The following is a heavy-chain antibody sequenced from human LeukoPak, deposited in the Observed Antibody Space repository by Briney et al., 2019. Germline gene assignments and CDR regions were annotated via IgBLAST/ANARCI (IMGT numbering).Heavy chain of an antibody. CDR1: GGSISSSSYY. CDR2: IYYSGST. D-gene: IGHD3-10*01. J-gene: IGHJ4*02. V-gene: IGHV4-39*07. Sequence: SETLSLTCTVSGGSISSSSYYWGWIRQPPGKGLEWIGSIYYSGSTYYNPSLKSRVTISVDTSKNQFSLKLSSVTAADTAVYYCARDPRFTMVRGALDYWGQGTLVTVSS. CDR3: ARDPRFTMVRGALDY.